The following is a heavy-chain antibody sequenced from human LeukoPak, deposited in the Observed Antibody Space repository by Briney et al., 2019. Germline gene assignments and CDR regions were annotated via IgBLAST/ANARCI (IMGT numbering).Heavy chain of an antibody. V-gene: IGHV3-11*01. Sequence: GGSLRLSCAASGFTFSDYNMRWIRQAPGKGLEWVSSISRSGSTKYYADSVKGRFTISRDNAKNSLFLQMNSLRAEDTAVYYCARGAHRIAAASKIDYWGQGTLVTVSS. D-gene: IGHD6-13*01. CDR2: ISRSGSTK. CDR3: ARGAHRIAAASKIDY. J-gene: IGHJ4*02. CDR1: GFTFSDYN.